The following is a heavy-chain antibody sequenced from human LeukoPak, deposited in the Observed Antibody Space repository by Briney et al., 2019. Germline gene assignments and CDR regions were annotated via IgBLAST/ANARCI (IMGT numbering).Heavy chain of an antibody. CDR1: GFTFNIYG. Sequence: PGGSLRLSFAASGFTFNIYGMNWVRQAPGKGLEWVSGIGGSGDTTYFADSVKGRFTISRDNSQSTLYLQMNSLRAEDTAVYYCARDGRISSAWFDYWGQGTLVTVSS. J-gene: IGHJ4*02. CDR2: IGGSGDTT. D-gene: IGHD3-22*01. V-gene: IGHV3-23*01. CDR3: ARDGRISSAWFDY.